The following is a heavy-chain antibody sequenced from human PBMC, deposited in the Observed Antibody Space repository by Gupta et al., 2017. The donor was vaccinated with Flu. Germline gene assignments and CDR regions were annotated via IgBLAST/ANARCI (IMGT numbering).Heavy chain of an antibody. CDR2: MNPNSGNT. D-gene: IGHD6-6*01. Sequence: QVQLVQSGAEVKKPGASVTVSCKASGYTFTSYDLNWVRPPTGQGLEWMGWMNPNSGNTGYAQKFQGRVTMTRNTSISTAYMELSSLRSEDTAVYYCARSLLSIAAPRPAWGYYYYYGMDVWGQGTTVTVSS. CDR1: GYTFTSYD. V-gene: IGHV1-8*01. CDR3: ARSLLSIAAPRPAWGYYYYYGMDV. J-gene: IGHJ6*02.